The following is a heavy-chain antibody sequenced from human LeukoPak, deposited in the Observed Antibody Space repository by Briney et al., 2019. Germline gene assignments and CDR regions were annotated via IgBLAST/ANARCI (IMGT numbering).Heavy chain of an antibody. Sequence: SETLSLTCTVSGGSISSYYWSWIRQPPGKGLEWIGYIYYSGSTNYNPSLKSRVTISVDTSKNQFSRKLSSVTAADTAVYYCARQNLDCSGGSCYGKYYFDYWGQGTLVTVSS. V-gene: IGHV4-59*08. D-gene: IGHD2-15*01. J-gene: IGHJ4*02. CDR3: ARQNLDCSGGSCYGKYYFDY. CDR2: IYYSGST. CDR1: GGSISSYY.